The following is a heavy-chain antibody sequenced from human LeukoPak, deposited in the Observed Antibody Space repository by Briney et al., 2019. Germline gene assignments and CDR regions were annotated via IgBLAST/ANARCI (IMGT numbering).Heavy chain of an antibody. CDR3: ARRQSYYYASGSHYYFDS. D-gene: IGHD3-10*01. CDR2: IFPGDSET. V-gene: IGHV5-51*01. J-gene: IGHJ4*02. CDR1: GYTFTSYW. Sequence: GESLKISCTTSGYTFTSYWIGWVRQMPGKGLEWMGMIFPGDSETIYSPSFQGQVTISVDKSINIAYLQWSALKASDTALFYCARRQSYYYASGSHYYFDSWGQGTLVSVSS.